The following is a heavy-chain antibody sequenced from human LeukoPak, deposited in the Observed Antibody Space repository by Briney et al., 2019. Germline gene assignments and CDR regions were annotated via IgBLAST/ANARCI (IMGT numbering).Heavy chain of an antibody. CDR1: GFTFSSYV. Sequence: GGSLTLSCAASGFTFSSYVMHWVRQAPGKGLEWVAVISYDGSNKYYADSVKGRFTISRDNSNNTLYLQMNSLRAEDTAVYYCAKAISSSWYYFDYWGQGTLVAVSS. CDR2: ISYDGSNK. J-gene: IGHJ4*02. D-gene: IGHD6-13*01. CDR3: AKAISSSWYYFDY. V-gene: IGHV3-30-3*01.